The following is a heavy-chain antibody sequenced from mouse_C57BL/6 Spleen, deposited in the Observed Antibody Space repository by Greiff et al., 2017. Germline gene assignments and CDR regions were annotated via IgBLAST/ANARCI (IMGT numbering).Heavy chain of an antibody. Sequence: QVQLQQPGAELVMPGASVKLSCKASGYTFTSYWMHWVKQRPGQGLEWIGEIDPSDSYTNYNQKFKGKSTLTVDKSSSTAYRQLSSLTSEDSAVYYCARGDYSNYGFAYWGQGTLVTVSA. CDR3: ARGDYSNYGFAY. CDR2: IDPSDSYT. D-gene: IGHD2-5*01. V-gene: IGHV1-69*01. J-gene: IGHJ3*01. CDR1: GYTFTSYW.